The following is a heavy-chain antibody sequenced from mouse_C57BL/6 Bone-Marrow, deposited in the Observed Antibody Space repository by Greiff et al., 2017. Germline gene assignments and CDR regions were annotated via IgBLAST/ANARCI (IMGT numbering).Heavy chain of an antibody. Sequence: EVQGVESGGDLVKPGGSLKLSCAASGFTFSSYGMSWVRQTPDKRLERVATISSGGSYTYYPDSVKGRFTISRDNAKNTLYLQMSSLKSEDTAMYYCAREPTIVTTVFYWYFDVWGTGTTVTVSS. CDR1: GFTFSSYG. CDR3: AREPTIVTTVFYWYFDV. CDR2: ISSGGSYT. J-gene: IGHJ1*03. D-gene: IGHD2-5*01. V-gene: IGHV5-6*01.